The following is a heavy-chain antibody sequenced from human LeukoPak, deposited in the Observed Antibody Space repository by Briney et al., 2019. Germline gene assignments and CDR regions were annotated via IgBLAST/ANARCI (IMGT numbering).Heavy chain of an antibody. CDR1: GFTFSSYG. CDR3: AYGEQQLVLYY. D-gene: IGHD6-13*01. V-gene: IGHV3-30*03. Sequence: GGSLRLSCAASGFTFSSYGMHWVRQAPGKGLERVAVISYDGSNKYYADSVKGRFTISRDNSKNTLYLQMNSLRAEDTAVYYCAYGEQQLVLYYWGQGTLVTVSS. CDR2: ISYDGSNK. J-gene: IGHJ4*02.